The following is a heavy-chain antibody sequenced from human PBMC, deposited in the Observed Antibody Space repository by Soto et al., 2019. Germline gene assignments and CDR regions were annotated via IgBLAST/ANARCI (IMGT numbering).Heavy chain of an antibody. D-gene: IGHD3-10*01. CDR3: ARQDHYGSGSYLDFDY. CDR2: IDPSDSYT. V-gene: IGHV5-10-1*01. Sequence: GESLKISCKGSGYSFTSYWISWVRQMPGKGLEWMGRIDPSDSYTNYSPSFQGHVTISADKSISTAYLQWSSLKASDTAMYYCARQDHYGSGSYLDFDYWGQGTLVTVSS. CDR1: GYSFTSYW. J-gene: IGHJ4*02.